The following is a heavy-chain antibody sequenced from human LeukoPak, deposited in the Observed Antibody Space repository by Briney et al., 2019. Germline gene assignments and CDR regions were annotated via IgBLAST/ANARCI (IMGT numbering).Heavy chain of an antibody. D-gene: IGHD3-10*01. CDR3: ASSIEDYGSYALSY. Sequence: ASVKVSCKASGYTFTSYAMHWVRQAPGQRLEWMGWINAGNGNTKYSQKFQGRVTITRDTSASTAYMELSSLRSEDTAVYYCASSIEDYGSYALSYWGQGTLVTVSA. V-gene: IGHV1-3*01. J-gene: IGHJ4*02. CDR2: INAGNGNT. CDR1: GYTFTSYA.